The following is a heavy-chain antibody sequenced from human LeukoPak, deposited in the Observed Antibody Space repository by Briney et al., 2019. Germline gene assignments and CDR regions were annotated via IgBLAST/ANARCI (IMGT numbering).Heavy chain of an antibody. V-gene: IGHV3-48*04. CDR3: ARRSAAKDAFDI. Sequence: GGSLRLSCVASGFKFSTYWMSWVRQAPGKGLEWVSYISSSGSTIYYADSVKGRFTISRDNAKNTLYLQMNSLRAEDTAVYYCARRSAAKDAFDIWGQGTMVTVSS. D-gene: IGHD6-25*01. CDR2: ISSSGSTI. J-gene: IGHJ3*02. CDR1: GFKFSTYW.